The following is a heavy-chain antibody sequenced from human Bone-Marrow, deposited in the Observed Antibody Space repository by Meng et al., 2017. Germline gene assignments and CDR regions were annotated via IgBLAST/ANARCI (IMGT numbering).Heavy chain of an antibody. CDR1: GYNFPDYW. CDR2: IDPKSGDT. V-gene: IGHV1-2*06. D-gene: IGHD2-2*01. J-gene: IGHJ6*02. CDR3: ARDRTAGPAAMITSGSGYANYYYGMDV. Sequence: ASVKVSCKPSGYNFPDYWLHWVRRAPGQGLEWMGRIDPKSGDTHYAQRFQGRVTMTGDTSISTASVELSGLRSDDTAVYYCARDRTAGPAAMITSGSGYANYYYGMDVWGQGTTVTVSS.